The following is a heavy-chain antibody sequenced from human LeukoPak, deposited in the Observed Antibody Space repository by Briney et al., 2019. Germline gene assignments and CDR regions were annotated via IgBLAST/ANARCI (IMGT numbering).Heavy chain of an antibody. Sequence: SETLSLTCTVSGGSISNYHWSWIRQPAGKGLEWIGQIHTSGSTNYNPPLKSRVSMSIDTTEDQVSLTIRSVTAADTAFYYCARRDISSGWSFDYCGQGTLGTVSS. CDR2: IHTSGST. J-gene: IGHJ4*02. CDR3: ARRDISSGWSFDY. V-gene: IGHV4-4*07. CDR1: GGSISNYH. D-gene: IGHD6-19*01.